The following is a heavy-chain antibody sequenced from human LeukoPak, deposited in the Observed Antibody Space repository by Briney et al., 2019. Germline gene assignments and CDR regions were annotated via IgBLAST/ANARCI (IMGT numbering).Heavy chain of an antibody. D-gene: IGHD3-9*01. CDR2: ISYDGSNK. Sequence: GGSLRLSCAASGFTFSGYPIHWVRQAPGKGLEWVAVISYDGSNKYYADSVKGRFTISRDNSKNTLYLQMNSLRAEDTAVYYCAKDLGRSYYYDILTGYYPFDYWGQGTLVTVSS. CDR3: AKDLGRSYYYDILTGYYPFDY. J-gene: IGHJ4*02. CDR1: GFTFSGYP. V-gene: IGHV3-30-3*02.